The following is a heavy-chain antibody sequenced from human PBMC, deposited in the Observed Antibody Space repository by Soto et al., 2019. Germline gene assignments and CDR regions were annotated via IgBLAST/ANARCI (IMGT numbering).Heavy chain of an antibody. CDR1: GFTFSDYY. CDR3: AGRSVDTAIWDFDY. J-gene: IGHJ4*02. CDR2: ISSSSSYT. V-gene: IGHV3-11*05. D-gene: IGHD5-18*01. Sequence: QVQLVESGGGLVKPGGSLRLSCAASGFTFSDYYMSWIRQAPGKGLEWVSYISSSSSYTNYADSVKGRFTISRDNAKNSLYLQMNSLGAEDTAFYYCAGRSVDTAIWDFDYWGQGTLVTVSS.